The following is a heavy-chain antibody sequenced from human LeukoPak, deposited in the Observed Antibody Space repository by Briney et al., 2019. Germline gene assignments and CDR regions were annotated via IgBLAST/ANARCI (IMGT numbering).Heavy chain of an antibody. CDR3: AREWGDSFHRGFNDY. V-gene: IGHV3-11*04. CDR1: GFTFSDYY. D-gene: IGHD2-21*02. CDR2: ISSSGSTI. J-gene: IGHJ4*02. Sequence: KPAETLRLSCAASGFTFSDYYKSWIRLAPAQGLQRDSYISSSGSTIYYADSVKGRFTISRDNAKNSLYLQMNSLRAEDTAVYYCAREWGDSFHRGFNDYWGQGTLVTVSS.